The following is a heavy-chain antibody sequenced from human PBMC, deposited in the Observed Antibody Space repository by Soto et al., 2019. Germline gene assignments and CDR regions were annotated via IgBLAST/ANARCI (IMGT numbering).Heavy chain of an antibody. CDR1: GGSINSGGFY. V-gene: IGHV4-31*03. J-gene: IGHJ4*02. CDR2: IYYSGST. D-gene: IGHD7-27*01. Sequence: SETLSLTCTVSGGSINSGGFYWSWIRQHPGKGLEWIGYIYYSGSTYYNPSLKSRVIISVDTSKNQFSLRLSSVTAADTAVYYCARGPSGDKVHYWGQGALVTVSS. CDR3: ARGPSGDKVHY.